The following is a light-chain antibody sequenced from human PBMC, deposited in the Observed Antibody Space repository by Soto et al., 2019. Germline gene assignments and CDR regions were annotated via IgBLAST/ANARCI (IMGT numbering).Light chain of an antibody. V-gene: IGKV2D-29*01. CDR3: MQSLNRPLT. CDR1: QTLRHSNGKTY. Sequence: DIVMTQTPLSLSVTPGQPASISCKSSQTLRHSNGKTYLYWYLQKPGQPPQLLIHGVSNRFSGVPDRFSGSGSETDLTLKISRVEAEDVGVYYCMQSLNRPLTFGGGTKVEIK. CDR2: GVS. J-gene: IGKJ4*01.